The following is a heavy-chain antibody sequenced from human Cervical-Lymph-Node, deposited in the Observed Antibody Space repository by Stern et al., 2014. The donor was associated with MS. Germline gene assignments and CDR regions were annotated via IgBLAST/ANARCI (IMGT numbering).Heavy chain of an antibody. J-gene: IGHJ4*02. CDR1: GGTFSSYA. D-gene: IGHD5-24*01. Sequence: VQLVQSGAEVKKPGSSVKVSCKASGGTFSSYAISWVRQAPGQGLEWMGGIIPIFGTANYAQKFQGRVTITADESTSKAYMELSSLRSEDTAVYYCARWGKEMATIGGGDYWGQGTLVTVSS. V-gene: IGHV1-69*01. CDR2: IIPIFGTA. CDR3: ARWGKEMATIGGGDY.